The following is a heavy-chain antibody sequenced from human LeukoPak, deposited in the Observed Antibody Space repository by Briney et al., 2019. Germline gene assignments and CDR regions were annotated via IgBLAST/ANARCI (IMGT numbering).Heavy chain of an antibody. J-gene: IGHJ5*02. CDR2: IWYDGSNK. CDR3: AREISGWFVP. CDR1: GLNFSSNG. V-gene: IGHV3-33*01. Sequence: GRSLRLICAASGLNFSSNGLHWVRQALGKELVWVAVIWYDGSNKYNADSVKGRFTISGDNSKNTLYLQMNSLRAEDTAVYYCAREISGWFVPWGQGALVAVSS.